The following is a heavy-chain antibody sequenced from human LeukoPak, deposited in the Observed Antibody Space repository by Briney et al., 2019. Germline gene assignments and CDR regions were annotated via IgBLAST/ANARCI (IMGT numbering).Heavy chain of an antibody. D-gene: IGHD3-9*01. V-gene: IGHV3-30-3*01. J-gene: IGHJ4*02. CDR1: GFTFSSYA. Sequence: GGSLRLSCAASGFTFSSYAMHWVRQAPGKGLEWVAVISYDGSNKYYADSVKGRFTISRDNSKNTLYLQMNSLRAEDTAVYYCARSPSLTVYYDILTGNKETSPKELGLIDYWGQGTLVTVSS. CDR2: ISYDGSNK. CDR3: ARSPSLTVYYDILTGNKETSPKELGLIDY.